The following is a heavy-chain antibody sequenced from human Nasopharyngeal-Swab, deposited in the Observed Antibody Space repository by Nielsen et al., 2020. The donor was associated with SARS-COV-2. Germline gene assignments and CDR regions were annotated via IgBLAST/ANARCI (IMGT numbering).Heavy chain of an antibody. Sequence: SETLSLTCAVYGGSFSGYYWSWIRQPPGKGLEWIGEINHSGSTNYNPSLKSRVTISVETSKNQFSLKLSSVTAADTAVYYCARGLGYGMDVWGQGTTVTVSS. CDR1: GGSFSGYY. CDR2: INHSGST. V-gene: IGHV4-34*01. J-gene: IGHJ6*02. D-gene: IGHD7-27*01. CDR3: ARGLGYGMDV.